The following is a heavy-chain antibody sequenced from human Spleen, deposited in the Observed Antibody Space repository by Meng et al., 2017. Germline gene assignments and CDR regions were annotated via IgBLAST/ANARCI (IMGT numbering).Heavy chain of an antibody. V-gene: IGHV3-30*04. J-gene: IGHJ3*02. CDR2: ISYDGRNR. CDR3: ASGGGVGELFGAFDI. CDR1: GFTFSSYA. D-gene: IGHD3-10*01. Sequence: GGSLRLSCRTSGFTFSSYAMHWVRQAPGKGLEWVAAISYDGRNRYYADSVKGRFTFSRDNSKNTLYLQMDSLRPEDTAVFYCASGGGVGELFGAFDIWGQGTMVTVSS.